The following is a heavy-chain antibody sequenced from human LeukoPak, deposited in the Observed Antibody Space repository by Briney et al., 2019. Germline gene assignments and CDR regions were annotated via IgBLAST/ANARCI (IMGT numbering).Heavy chain of an antibody. CDR3: ARSYYYDSSGYQNYYIDY. V-gene: IGHV3-33*01. J-gene: IGHJ4*02. Sequence: GGSLRLSCAASGFTFSSYGMHWVRQAPGKGLEWVAVIWYDGSNKYYADSVKGRFTISRDNSKNTLYLQMNSLRAEDTAVYYCARSYYYDSSGYQNYYIDYWGQGTLVTVSS. CDR1: GFTFSSYG. D-gene: IGHD3-22*01. CDR2: IWYDGSNK.